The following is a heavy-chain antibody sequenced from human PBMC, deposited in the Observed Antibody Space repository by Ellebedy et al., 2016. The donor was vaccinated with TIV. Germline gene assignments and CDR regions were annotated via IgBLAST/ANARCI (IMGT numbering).Heavy chain of an antibody. CDR1: GDSVTSNNW. V-gene: IGHV4-4*02. CDR2: IYHSGSS. D-gene: IGHD2-8*01. CDR3: ARANTNGANWLDP. Sequence: MPSETLSLTCAVSGDSVTSNNWWSWVRQPPGKGLEWIGEIYHSGSSSYNPSLKSRVTMSVDKSKNQFSLKLSSVTAADTAMYYCARANTNGANWLDPWGQGTLVTVSS. J-gene: IGHJ5*02.